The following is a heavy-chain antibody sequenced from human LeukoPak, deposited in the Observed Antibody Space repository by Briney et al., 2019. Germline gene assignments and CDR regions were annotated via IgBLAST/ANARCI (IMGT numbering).Heavy chain of an antibody. CDR2: IGSSSSDI. D-gene: IGHD3-3*01. J-gene: IGHJ6*02. CDR1: GFIFSIHD. V-gene: IGHV3-21*01. CDR3: ARERHSGKWLHTYYFSAMDV. Sequence: GGSLRLSCAASGFIFSIHDMNWVRQAPGKGLEWVSYIGSSSSDIYYSDAVEGRFTISRDNARNSLFLEMNSLSAEDTAIYYCARERHSGKWLHTYYFSAMDVWGQGTTVIVS.